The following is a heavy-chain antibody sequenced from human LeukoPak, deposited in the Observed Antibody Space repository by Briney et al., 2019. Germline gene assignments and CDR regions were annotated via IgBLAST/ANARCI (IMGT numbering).Heavy chain of an antibody. CDR1: GFKFSSYW. V-gene: IGHV3-74*01. CDR2: INTNGDSA. CDR3: VRDNAYTFDY. J-gene: IGHJ4*01. Sequence: GGSLRLSCAASGFKFSSYWMNWVRRVPGKGLVWVAHINTNGDSANYADSVKGRFTISRDNAKSTLSLQMNSLRAEDTAIYYCVRDNAYTFDYWGQGTLVTVSS. D-gene: IGHD5-24*01.